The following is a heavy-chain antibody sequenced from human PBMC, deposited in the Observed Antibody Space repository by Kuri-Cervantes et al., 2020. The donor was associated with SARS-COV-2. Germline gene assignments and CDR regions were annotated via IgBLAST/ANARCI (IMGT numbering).Heavy chain of an antibody. CDR3: ARGTVAGLDYFDY. CDR1: GFTFRSYG. J-gene: IGHJ4*02. Sequence: GGSLRLSCAASGFTFRSYGMHWVRQAPGKGLEWVAVIWYDGSNKYYADSVKGRFTISRDNAKNTLYLQMNSLRAEDTAVYYCARGTVAGLDYFDYWGQGTLVTVSS. CDR2: IWYDGSNK. V-gene: IGHV3-33*01. D-gene: IGHD6-19*01.